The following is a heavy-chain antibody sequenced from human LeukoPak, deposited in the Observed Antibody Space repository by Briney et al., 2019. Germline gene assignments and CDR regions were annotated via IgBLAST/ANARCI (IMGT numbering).Heavy chain of an antibody. V-gene: IGHV1-69*13. D-gene: IGHD6-19*01. J-gene: IGHJ4*02. Sequence: SVKVSCKASGGTFSSYAISRVRQAPGQGLEWMGGIIPIFGTANYAQKFQGRVTITADESTSTAYMELSSLRSEDTAVYYCARSRKKSIAVAGSKGFDYWGQGTLVTVSS. CDR3: ARSRKKSIAVAGSKGFDY. CDR1: GGTFSSYA. CDR2: IIPIFGTA.